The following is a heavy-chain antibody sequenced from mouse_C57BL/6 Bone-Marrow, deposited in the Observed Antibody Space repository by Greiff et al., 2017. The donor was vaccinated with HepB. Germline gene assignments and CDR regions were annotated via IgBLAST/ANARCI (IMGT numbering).Heavy chain of an antibody. D-gene: IGHD2-5*01. CDR3: ARMNFGYSNYEGYYVDY. CDR1: GYTFTSYW. J-gene: IGHJ2*01. CDR2: IYPGSGST. Sequence: QVQLQQPGAELVKPGASVKMSCKASGYTFTSYWITWVKQRPGQGLEWIGDIYPGSGSTNYNEKFKSKATLTVDTSSSTAYMQLSSLTSEDSAVYYCARMNFGYSNYEGYYVDYWGQGTTLTVSS. V-gene: IGHV1-55*01.